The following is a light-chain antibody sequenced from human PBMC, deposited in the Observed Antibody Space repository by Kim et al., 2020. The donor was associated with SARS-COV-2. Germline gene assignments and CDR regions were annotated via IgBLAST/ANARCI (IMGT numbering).Light chain of an antibody. V-gene: IGLV6-57*03. J-gene: IGLJ3*02. Sequence: KTVTTSCTRSSRSLANNDMPSYQQRQGSAPATVIYAYNQSPSAVPDRFSGSIDSSSNSPSLTISGLKTEAEAHYYCQSYDSSNHWVFGGGTQLTVL. CDR2: AYN. CDR3: QSYDSSNHWV. CDR1: SRSLANND.